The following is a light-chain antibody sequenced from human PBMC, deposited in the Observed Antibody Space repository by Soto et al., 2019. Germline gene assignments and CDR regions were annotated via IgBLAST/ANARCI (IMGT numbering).Light chain of an antibody. Sequence: EIVMTQSPATLSVSPGGRATLSCRASQSISDTLAWYQQKPGQAPRLLIYGASNRATGIPDRFSGSGSGTDFTLTISRLEPEDFAVYYCQQYGSSGTFGQGTKV. CDR3: QQYGSSGT. CDR1: QSISDT. V-gene: IGKV3-20*01. CDR2: GAS. J-gene: IGKJ1*01.